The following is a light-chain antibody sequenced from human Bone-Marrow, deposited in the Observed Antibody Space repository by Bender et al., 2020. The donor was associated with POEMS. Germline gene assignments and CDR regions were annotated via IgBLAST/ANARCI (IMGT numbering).Light chain of an antibody. CDR2: DVS. V-gene: IGLV2-14*03. Sequence: QSALTQPASVSGSPGQSITISCTGTSSDVGAYNYVSWYQQYPGKAPQLLIYDVSHRPSGVSDRFSGSKSGSTASLTISGLQADDEADYYCCSHAGRRTFVFGTGTLVTVL. J-gene: IGLJ1*01. CDR1: SSDVGAYNY. CDR3: CSHAGRRTFV.